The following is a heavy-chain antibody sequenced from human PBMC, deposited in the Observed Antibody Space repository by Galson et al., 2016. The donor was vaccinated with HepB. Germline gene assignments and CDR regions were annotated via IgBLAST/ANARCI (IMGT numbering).Heavy chain of an antibody. D-gene: IGHD5-24*01. CDR2: ATPTLGTT. Sequence: SVKVSCKASGGTFNTYVYSWVRQAPGQGLEWMGGATPTLGTTNYAQNFQGRVTITADEYSSTVFLDLSGLGSDDTAVYYCARDLFQYHPRRDGYIFAYWGQGTLVIVS. J-gene: IGHJ4*02. CDR3: ARDLFQYHPRRDGYIFAY. CDR1: GGTFNTYV. V-gene: IGHV1-69*13.